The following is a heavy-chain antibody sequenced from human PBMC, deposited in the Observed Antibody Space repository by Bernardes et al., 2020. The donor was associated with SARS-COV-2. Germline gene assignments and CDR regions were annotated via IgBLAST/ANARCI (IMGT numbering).Heavy chain of an antibody. Sequence: GPTLVKPTQTLTLTCTFSGFSLNTAGVNVGWIRQPPGKALEWLALIYWHGDKLYSPSLKSRLTIIRDTSKNQVLLTMTNMDPVDTATYFCAHTVYGLGSYYIDYWGQGTLVTVSS. V-gene: IGHV2-5*01. CDR1: GFSLNTAGVN. CDR3: AHTVYGLGSYYIDY. J-gene: IGHJ4*02. CDR2: IYWHGDK. D-gene: IGHD3-10*01.